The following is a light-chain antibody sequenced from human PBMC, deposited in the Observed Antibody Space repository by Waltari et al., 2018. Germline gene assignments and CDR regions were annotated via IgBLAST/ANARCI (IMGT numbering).Light chain of an antibody. CDR2: GNG. V-gene: IGLV2-14*02. Sequence: QSALTQPASVSGSPGQSITISCTGTSSDVGNYKRVSWYQQHPGKAPKLLIYGNGNRPSGVPDRFSGSKSGTSASLAITGLQAEDEADYYCQSYDNTSGSIFGGGTKLTVL. CDR1: SSDVGNYKR. CDR3: QSYDNTSGSI. J-gene: IGLJ2*01.